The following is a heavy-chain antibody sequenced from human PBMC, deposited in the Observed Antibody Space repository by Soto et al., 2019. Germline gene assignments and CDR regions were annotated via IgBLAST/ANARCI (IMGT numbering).Heavy chain of an antibody. CDR3: ARARPLLPPAGSYGKYYFMDV. CDR2: ISAYNGNT. J-gene: IGHJ6*03. V-gene: IGHV1-18*01. CDR1: GYTLTSYG. Sequence: ASVKVSCKASGYTLTSYGISWVRQAPGQRLEWMGWISAYNGNTNYAQKLQGRVTMTTDTSTSTAYMELRSLRSDDTAVYYCARARPLLPPAGSYGKYYFMDVWGKGTKVTVSS. D-gene: IGHD3-10*01.